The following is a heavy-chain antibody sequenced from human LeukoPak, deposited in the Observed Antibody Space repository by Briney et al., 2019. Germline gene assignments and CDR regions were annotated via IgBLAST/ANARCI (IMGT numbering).Heavy chain of an antibody. Sequence: PGGSLRLSCVASEFTVSSDYMSWVRQAPGKGLEWISVVYSGGSTFYADSVKGRFTISRDNSKNTVYLQMNSLRDEDTAVYYCVKDRAGHWTFDYWGQRTLVTVTS. CDR2: VYSGGST. CDR1: EFTVSSDY. CDR3: VKDRAGHWTFDY. D-gene: IGHD1-1*01. J-gene: IGHJ4*02. V-gene: IGHV3-53*05.